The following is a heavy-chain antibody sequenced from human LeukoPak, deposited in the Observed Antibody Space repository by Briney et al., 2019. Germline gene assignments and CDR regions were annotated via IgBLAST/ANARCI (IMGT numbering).Heavy chain of an antibody. CDR3: ARAVSSWFSSAAVDY. Sequence: GGSLRLSCAASGFTFSSYAMHWVRQAPGKGLEWVAVISYDGSNKYYADSVKGRFTISRDNSKNTLYLQMNSLRAEDTAVYYCARAVSSWFSSAAVDYWGQGTLVTVSS. V-gene: IGHV3-30-3*01. J-gene: IGHJ4*02. D-gene: IGHD6-13*01. CDR2: ISYDGSNK. CDR1: GFTFSSYA.